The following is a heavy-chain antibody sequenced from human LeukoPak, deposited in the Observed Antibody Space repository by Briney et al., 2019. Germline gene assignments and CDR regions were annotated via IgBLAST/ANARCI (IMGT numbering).Heavy chain of an antibody. Sequence: GWSLRLSCAASGFTFSSYSMNWVRQAPGKGLEWVSYISSSGSTIYYADSVRGRFTISRDNAKNSLYLQMNSLRAEDTAVYYCARDGCSSTRCYDYWGQGTLVTVSS. CDR2: ISSSGSTI. J-gene: IGHJ4*02. CDR1: GFTFSSYS. V-gene: IGHV3-48*01. CDR3: ARDGCSSTRCYDY. D-gene: IGHD2-2*01.